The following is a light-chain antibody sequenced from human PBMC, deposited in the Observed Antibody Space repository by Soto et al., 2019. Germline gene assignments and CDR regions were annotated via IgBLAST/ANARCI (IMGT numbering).Light chain of an antibody. Sequence: EIVLTQSPATLSLSPGERATLSCRASQSVGSSLAWYQLKLGQAPRLLIYAASDRATGIPGRFIGSGSGTDFTLIISSLEPEDFAFYYCQQGSTWPWTFGQGTKVEIK. CDR3: QQGSTWPWT. CDR1: QSVGSS. CDR2: AAS. J-gene: IGKJ1*01. V-gene: IGKV3-11*01.